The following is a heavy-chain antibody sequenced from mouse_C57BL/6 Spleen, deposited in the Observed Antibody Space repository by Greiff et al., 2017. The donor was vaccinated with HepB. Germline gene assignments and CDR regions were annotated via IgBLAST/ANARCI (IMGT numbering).Heavy chain of an antibody. V-gene: IGHV3-6*01. CDR3: ARELGRYFDV. Sequence: EVQLQESGPGLVKPSQSLSLTCSVTGYSITSGYYWNWIRQFPGNKLEWMGYISYDGSNNYNPSLKNRISITRDTSKNQFFLKLNSVTTEDTATYYGARELGRYFDVWGTGTTVTVSS. J-gene: IGHJ1*03. D-gene: IGHD4-1*01. CDR1: GYSITSGYY. CDR2: ISYDGSN.